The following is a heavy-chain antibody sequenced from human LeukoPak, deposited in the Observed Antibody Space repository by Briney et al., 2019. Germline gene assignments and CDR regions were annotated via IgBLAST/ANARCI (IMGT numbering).Heavy chain of an antibody. CDR2: ISAYNGNT. J-gene: IGHJ4*02. CDR3: ARVLGYDSSSLYPFDY. D-gene: IGHD3-22*01. Sequence: GASVKVSCKASGYTFTSYGISWVRQAPGQGLEWMGWISAYNGNTNYAQKFQGRVTMTRDTSISTAYMELSRLRSDDTAVYYCARVLGYDSSSLYPFDYWGQGTLVTVSS. CDR1: GYTFTSYG. V-gene: IGHV1-18*01.